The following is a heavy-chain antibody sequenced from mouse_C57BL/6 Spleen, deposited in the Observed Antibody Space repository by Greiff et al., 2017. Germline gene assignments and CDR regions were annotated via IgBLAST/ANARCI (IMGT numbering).Heavy chain of an antibody. CDR1: GYTFTSYW. Sequence: VQLQQSGAELAKPGASVKLSCKASGYTFTSYWMHWVKQRPGQGLEWIGYINPSSGYTKYNQKFKDKATLTADKSSSTAYMQLSSLTYEDSAVYYCARSVYITTVVATRGAMDYWGQGTSVTVSS. J-gene: IGHJ4*01. CDR2: INPSSGYT. CDR3: ARSVYITTVVATRGAMDY. D-gene: IGHD1-1*01. V-gene: IGHV1-7*01.